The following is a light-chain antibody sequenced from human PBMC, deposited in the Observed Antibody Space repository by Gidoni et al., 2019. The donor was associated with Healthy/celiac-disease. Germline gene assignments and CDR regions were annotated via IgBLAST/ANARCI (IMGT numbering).Light chain of an antibody. CDR2: DAS. Sequence: LSPGERATLSCRASQSVSSYLAWYQQKPGQAPRLLIYDASNRATGIPARFSGSGSGTDFTLTISSLEPEDFAVYYCQQRSNWPPWTFGQGTKVEIK. J-gene: IGKJ1*01. V-gene: IGKV3-11*01. CDR1: QSVSSY. CDR3: QQRSNWPPWT.